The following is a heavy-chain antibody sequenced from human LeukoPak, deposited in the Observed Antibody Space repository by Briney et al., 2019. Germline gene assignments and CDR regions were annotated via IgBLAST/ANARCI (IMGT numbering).Heavy chain of an antibody. CDR2: IRYDGSNK. CDR1: GFTFSSYG. Sequence: TGGSLRLSCAASGFTFSSYGMHWVRQAPGKGLEWVAFIRYDGSNKYYADSVKGRFTISRDNSKNTLYLQMNSLRAEDTAVYYCARDEGYAPLHFDPWGQGTLVTVSS. D-gene: IGHD2-2*01. V-gene: IGHV3-30*02. CDR3: ARDEGYAPLHFDP. J-gene: IGHJ5*02.